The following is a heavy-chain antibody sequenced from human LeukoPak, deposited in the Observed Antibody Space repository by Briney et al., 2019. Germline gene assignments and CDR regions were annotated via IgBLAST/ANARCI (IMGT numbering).Heavy chain of an antibody. J-gene: IGHJ5*02. Sequence: SETLSLTCTVSGGSVNSGSFYWSWIRQPAGKGLEWIGRIYTSGGTNYNPSLKSRVTISVDTSKNQFSLKLNSVTAADTAVYYCARDHYNPYNWFDPWGQGTLVTVSS. D-gene: IGHD1-1*01. CDR1: GGSVNSGSFY. CDR3: ARDHYNPYNWFDP. CDR2: IYTSGGT. V-gene: IGHV4-61*02.